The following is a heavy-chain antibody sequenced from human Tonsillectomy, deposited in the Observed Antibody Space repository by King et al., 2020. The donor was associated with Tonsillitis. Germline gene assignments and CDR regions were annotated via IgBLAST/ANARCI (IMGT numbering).Heavy chain of an antibody. CDR2: IDWDDEK. CDR1: GFSLSTSGMC. V-gene: IGHV2-70*11. Sequence: TLKESGPALVKPTQTLTLTCNFSGFSLSTSGMCVSWIRQPPGKALEWLARIDWDDEKYYSTSLKTRLTISKDTSKNQVVLTMTNLDPVDTATYYCARIYCTNGVCYFDYWGQGTLVTVSS. J-gene: IGHJ4*02. D-gene: IGHD2-8*01. CDR3: ARIYCTNGVCYFDY.